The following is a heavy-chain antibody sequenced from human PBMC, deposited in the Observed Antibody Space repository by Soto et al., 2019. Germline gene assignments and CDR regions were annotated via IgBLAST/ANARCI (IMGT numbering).Heavy chain of an antibody. J-gene: IGHJ5*02. Sequence: PGGSLRLSCAASGFTFSSYAMSWVRQAPGKGLEWVGRIRSKANSYATAYAASVKGRFTISRDDSKNTAYLQMNSLKTEDTAVYYCMGWPLRLGEQTWGQGTLVTVSS. CDR1: GFTFSSYA. CDR2: IRSKANSYAT. CDR3: MGWPLRLGEQT. D-gene: IGHD3-16*01. V-gene: IGHV3-73*01.